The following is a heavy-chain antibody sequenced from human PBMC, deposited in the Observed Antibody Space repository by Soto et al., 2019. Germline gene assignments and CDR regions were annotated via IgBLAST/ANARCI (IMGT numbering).Heavy chain of an antibody. V-gene: IGHV4-31*02. CDR2: IYYSGST. D-gene: IGHD6-13*01. J-gene: IGHJ6*02. Sequence: RQHPGKGLEWIGYIYYSGSTYYNPSLKSRVTISVDTSKNQFSLKLSSVTAADTAVYYCARGIATTEMDVWGQGTTVTVSS. CDR3: ARGIATTEMDV.